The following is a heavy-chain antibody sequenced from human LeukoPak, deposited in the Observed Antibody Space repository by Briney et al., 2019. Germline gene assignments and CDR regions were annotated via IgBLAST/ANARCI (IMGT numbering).Heavy chain of an antibody. CDR3: AREPIEYSSSIAPKFDY. CDR1: GGTFSSYA. Sequence: SVEVSCKASGGTFSSYAISWVRQAPGQGLEWMGGIIPIFGTANYAQKFQGRVTITTDESTSTAYMELSSLRSEDTAVYYCAREPIEYSSSIAPKFDYWGQGTLVTVSS. J-gene: IGHJ4*02. D-gene: IGHD6-13*01. V-gene: IGHV1-69*05. CDR2: IIPIFGTA.